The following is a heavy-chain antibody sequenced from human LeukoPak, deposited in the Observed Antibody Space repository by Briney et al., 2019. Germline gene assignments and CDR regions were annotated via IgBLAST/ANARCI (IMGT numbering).Heavy chain of an antibody. J-gene: IGHJ4*02. CDR3: AKDRMGFGELPYYFDY. Sequence: QPGGSLRLSCAASGFTFSSYGMHWVRQAPGKGLEWVAFIRYDGSNQYYADSVKGLFTISRDNSKNTLYLQMNSLRAEDTAVYYCAKDRMGFGELPYYFDYWGQGTLVTVSS. V-gene: IGHV3-30*02. CDR1: GFTFSSYG. CDR2: IRYDGSNQ. D-gene: IGHD3-10*01.